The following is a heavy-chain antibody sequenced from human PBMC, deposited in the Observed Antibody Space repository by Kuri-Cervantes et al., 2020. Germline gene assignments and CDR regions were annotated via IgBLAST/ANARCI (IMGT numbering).Heavy chain of an antibody. V-gene: IGHV3-30-3*01. CDR2: ISYDGSNK. D-gene: IGHD6-6*01. Sequence: LSLTCAASGFTFSSYAMHWVRQAPGKGLEWVAVISYDGSNKYYADSVKGRFTISRDNSKNTLYLQMNSLRAEDTAVYYCARALVIEYSSSSEAFDYWGQGTLVTVSS. J-gene: IGHJ4*02. CDR3: ARALVIEYSSSSEAFDY. CDR1: GFTFSSYA.